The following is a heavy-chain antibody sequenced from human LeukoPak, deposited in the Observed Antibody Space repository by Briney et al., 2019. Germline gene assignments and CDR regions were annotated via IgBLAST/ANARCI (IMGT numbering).Heavy chain of an antibody. Sequence: GGSLRLSCAASGFTFSSYWMHWVRQAPGKGLVWFSRINSDGSSIRYADSVKGRFTISRDNAKKTLYLQMNSLRAEDTAVYHCARSHYYDSSGQFYYYYGMDVWGQGTTVTVSS. CDR3: ARSHYYDSSGQFYYYYGMDV. D-gene: IGHD3-22*01. V-gene: IGHV3-74*01. CDR2: INSDGSSI. CDR1: GFTFSSYW. J-gene: IGHJ6*02.